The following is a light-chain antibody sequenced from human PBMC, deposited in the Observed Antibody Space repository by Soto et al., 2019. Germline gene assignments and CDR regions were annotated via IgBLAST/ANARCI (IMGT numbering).Light chain of an antibody. Sequence: SALTQPASVSGSPGQSITISCTGTSRDVGGYDYVSWYQQHPGKAPKLMVSEVSNRPSGVSDRFSGSKSGNTASLTISGLQAEDEADYYCSSYTSSTTQVFGTGTKVTVL. J-gene: IGLJ1*01. CDR2: EVS. CDR3: SSYTSSTTQV. CDR1: SRDVGGYDY. V-gene: IGLV2-14*01.